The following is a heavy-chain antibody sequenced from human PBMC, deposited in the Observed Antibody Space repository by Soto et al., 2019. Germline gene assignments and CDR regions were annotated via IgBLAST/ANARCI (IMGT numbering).Heavy chain of an antibody. J-gene: IGHJ4*02. D-gene: IGHD5-18*01. Sequence: EMQLLESGGGLVQPGGSLRLSCAASGFTFSSYAMSWVRQAPGKGLEWVSAISGSGGSTYYADSVKGRFTISRDNSKHPLYLHMNSLRAENTAVYSCATPLNPVGGAQLWLGSFDYWGQGTLVTVSS. CDR1: GFTFSSYA. V-gene: IGHV3-23*01. CDR2: ISGSGGST. CDR3: ATPLNPVGGAQLWLGSFDY.